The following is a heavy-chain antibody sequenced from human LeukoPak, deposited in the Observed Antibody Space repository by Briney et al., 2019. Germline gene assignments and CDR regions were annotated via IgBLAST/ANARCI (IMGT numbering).Heavy chain of an antibody. CDR3: ARLTMVRGVRDYNWFDP. V-gene: IGHV4-30-4*01. D-gene: IGHD3-10*01. Sequence: SETLSLTCTVSGGSISSGDYYWSWIRQPPGKSLEWIGNIYYSGSTYYNPSLKSRVTISVDTSKNQFSLRLSSVTAADTAVYYCARLTMVRGVRDYNWFDPWGQGTLVTVSS. CDR1: GGSISSGDYY. J-gene: IGHJ5*02. CDR2: IYYSGST.